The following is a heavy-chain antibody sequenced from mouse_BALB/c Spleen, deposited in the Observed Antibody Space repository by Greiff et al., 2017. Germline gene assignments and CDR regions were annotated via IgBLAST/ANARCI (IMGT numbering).Heavy chain of an antibody. Sequence: EVKLVESGGGLVKLGGSLKLSCAASGFTFSSYYMSWVRQTPEKRLELVAAINSNGGSTYYPDTVKGRFTISRDKAKNTLYLQMSSLTSEDTALYYCARPQYGDYEHYFDYWGQGTTLTVSS. J-gene: IGHJ2*01. V-gene: IGHV5-6-2*01. CDR1: GFTFSSYY. D-gene: IGHD2-13*01. CDR3: ARPQYGDYEHYFDY. CDR2: INSNGGST.